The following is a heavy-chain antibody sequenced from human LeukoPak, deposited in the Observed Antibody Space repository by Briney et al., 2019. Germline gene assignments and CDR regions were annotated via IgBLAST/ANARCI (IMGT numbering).Heavy chain of an antibody. CDR3: ARSGYGDFDY. D-gene: IGHD5-12*01. V-gene: IGHV3-48*03. CDR2: IHANPKTI. J-gene: IGHJ4*02. Sequence: GGPLGLSGAASGLDFSTYAINWVRQAPGKGLEWISYIHANPKTIYYADSAKGRFTISRDNAKNSLYLQMNSLRVDDTAVYYCARSGYGDFDYWGQGARVTVSS. CDR1: GLDFSTYA.